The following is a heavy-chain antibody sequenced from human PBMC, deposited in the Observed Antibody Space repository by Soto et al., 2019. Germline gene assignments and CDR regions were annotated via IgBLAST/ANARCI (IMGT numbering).Heavy chain of an antibody. J-gene: IGHJ4*02. V-gene: IGHV3-30-3*01. CDR2: ISYDGSNK. Sequence: QVQLVESGGGVVQPGRSLRLSCAASGFTFSSYAMHWVRQAPGKGLEWVAVISYDGSNKYYADSVKGRFTISRDNSKNTLYLQMNSLRAEDTAVYYCARDSQDFWSGYYTGSFSLDHWGQGTLVTVSS. CDR1: GFTFSSYA. CDR3: ARDSQDFWSGYYTGSFSLDH. D-gene: IGHD3-3*01.